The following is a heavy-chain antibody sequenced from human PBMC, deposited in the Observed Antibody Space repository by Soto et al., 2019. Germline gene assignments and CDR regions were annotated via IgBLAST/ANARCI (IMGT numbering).Heavy chain of an antibody. V-gene: IGHV3-30-3*01. J-gene: IGHJ1*01. CDR3: ARDYGDYDHGYFQH. CDR2: ISYDGSNK. Sequence: GGSLRLSCAASGFTFSSYAMHWVRQAPGKGLEWVAVISYDGSNKYYADSVKGRFTISRDNSKNTLYLQMNSLRAEDTAVYYCARDYGDYDHGYFQHWGQGTLVTVSS. CDR1: GFTFSSYA. D-gene: IGHD4-17*01.